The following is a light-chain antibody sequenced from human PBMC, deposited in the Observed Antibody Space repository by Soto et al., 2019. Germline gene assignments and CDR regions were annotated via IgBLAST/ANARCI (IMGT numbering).Light chain of an antibody. V-gene: IGLV1-44*01. Sequence: QSALTQPPSASGTPGQRVTIPCSGSSSNIGSNFVNWYQQLRGTAPKLLMYNNNQRPSGVPDRFSGSKSGTSASLAISGLQSEDEADYHCATWDDSLNGLVFGGGTKVTVL. J-gene: IGLJ3*02. CDR2: NNN. CDR3: ATWDDSLNGLV. CDR1: SSNIGSNF.